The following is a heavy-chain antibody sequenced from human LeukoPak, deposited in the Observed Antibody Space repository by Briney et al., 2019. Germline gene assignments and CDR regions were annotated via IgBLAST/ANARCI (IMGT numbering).Heavy chain of an antibody. J-gene: IGHJ6*02. Sequence: ASVKVSCKASGYTFTGYYMHWVRQAPGQGLEWMGRINPNNGGTNYAQKFQGRVTMTGDTSISTAYMELSSLRSDDTAVYYCARGEPGIAVARYYYYGMDVWGQGTTVTVSS. CDR1: GYTFTGYY. CDR2: INPNNGGT. CDR3: ARGEPGIAVARYYYYGMDV. D-gene: IGHD6-19*01. V-gene: IGHV1-2*06.